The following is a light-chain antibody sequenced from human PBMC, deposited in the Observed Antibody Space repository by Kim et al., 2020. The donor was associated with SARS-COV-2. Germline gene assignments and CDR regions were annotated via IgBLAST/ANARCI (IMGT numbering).Light chain of an antibody. Sequence: LGERHTHTYMANQSSCTYLTGYQQNPGQARRLLVYDASNRATGVADRCSGSGSGTDFTLNISSFEHEDFSIYYCQQRNSCTPAVTFGGVTKVDIK. CDR3: QQRNSCTPAVT. CDR2: DAS. V-gene: IGKV3-11*01. CDR1: QSSCTY. J-gene: IGKJ4*01.